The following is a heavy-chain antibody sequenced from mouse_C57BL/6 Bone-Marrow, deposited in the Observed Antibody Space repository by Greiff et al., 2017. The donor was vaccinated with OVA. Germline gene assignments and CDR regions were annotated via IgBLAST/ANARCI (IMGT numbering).Heavy chain of an antibody. J-gene: IGHJ2*01. CDR1: GYNFTSYW. V-gene: IGHV1-69*01. CDR2: IDPSDSYT. CDR3: ARDGFITTVVAPFDY. D-gene: IGHD1-1*01. Sequence: QVQLQQSGAELVMPGASVKLSCKASGYNFTSYWMHWVKQRPGQGLEWIGEIDPSDSYTNYNQQFKGKSTLTVDKSSSTAYMQLSSLTSEDSAVYYCARDGFITTVVAPFDYWGQGTTLTVSS.